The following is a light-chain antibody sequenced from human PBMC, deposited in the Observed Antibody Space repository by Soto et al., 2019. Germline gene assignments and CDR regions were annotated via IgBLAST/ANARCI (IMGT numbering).Light chain of an antibody. CDR3: QRYGTSFTWT. CDR1: QSISSGY. CDR2: GAS. Sequence: EIVLTQSPGTPSLSPGERATLSCRASQSISSGYLAWYQQKPGQAPRLLIYGASSRATGIPDRFSGSGSETDFTLTISRLEPEDFAVYYCQRYGTSFTWTFGQGTKVEIK. J-gene: IGKJ1*01. V-gene: IGKV3-20*01.